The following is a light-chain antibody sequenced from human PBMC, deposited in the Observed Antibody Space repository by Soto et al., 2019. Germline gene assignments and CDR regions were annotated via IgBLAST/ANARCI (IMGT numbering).Light chain of an antibody. CDR2: DKD. CDR1: SSNIGNNF. CDR3: GTWDSSLRGWV. V-gene: IGLV1-51*01. J-gene: IGLJ3*02. Sequence: QSVLTQAPAVSAAPGQNVTISCSGRSSNIGNNFVAWFQQLPRTAPKLLIYDKDKRPSGILERFSGSKSGTSATLAITGLQTGDEADYYCGTWDSSLRGWVFGGGTKLTVL.